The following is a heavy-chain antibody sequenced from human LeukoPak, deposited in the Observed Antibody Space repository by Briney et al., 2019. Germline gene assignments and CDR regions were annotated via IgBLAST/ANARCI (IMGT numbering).Heavy chain of an antibody. J-gene: IGHJ6*02. CDR1: GYSFTSYW. CDR2: IYPGDSDT. D-gene: IGHD3-10*01. V-gene: IGHV5-51*01. Sequence: GESLKISCKGSGYSFTSYWIGWVRQMPGKGLEWMGIIYPGDSDTRYSPSFQGQVTISADKSISTAYLQWSSLKASDTAMYYCARQRFGESDYYYGMDVWGQGTTVTVSS. CDR3: ARQRFGESDYYYGMDV.